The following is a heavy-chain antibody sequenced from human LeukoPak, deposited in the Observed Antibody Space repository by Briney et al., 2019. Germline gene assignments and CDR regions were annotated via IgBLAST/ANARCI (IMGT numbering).Heavy chain of an antibody. CDR1: GGSISSSNW. CDR3: ARGSIVVVPAATYYYYYGMDV. V-gene: IGHV4-4*02. D-gene: IGHD2-2*01. CDR2: IYHSGST. Sequence: SETLSLTCAVSGGSISSSNWWSWVRQPPGKGLEWIGEIYHSGSTNYNPSLKSRVTISVDTSKNQFSLKLSSVTAADTAVYYCARGSIVVVPAATYYYYYGMDVWGQGTTVTVSS. J-gene: IGHJ6*02.